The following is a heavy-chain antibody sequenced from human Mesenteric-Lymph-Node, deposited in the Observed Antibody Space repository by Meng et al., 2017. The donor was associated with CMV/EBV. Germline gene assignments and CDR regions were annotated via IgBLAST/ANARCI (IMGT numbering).Heavy chain of an antibody. J-gene: IGHJ4*02. Sequence: GSLRLSCAVYGGSFSDYYWSWIRQPPGKGLEWIGEINHSGSTTYNPSLKSRVTMSVDTSKNQFSLKLNSVTAADTAVYYCVGEVDYWGQGTLVTVSS. CDR3: VGEVDY. CDR2: INHSGST. CDR1: GGSFSDYY. V-gene: IGHV4-34*01.